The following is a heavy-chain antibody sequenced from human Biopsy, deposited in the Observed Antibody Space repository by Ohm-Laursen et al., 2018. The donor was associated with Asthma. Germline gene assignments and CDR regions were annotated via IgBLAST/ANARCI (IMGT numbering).Heavy chain of an antibody. CDR1: GGSISSNFYY. V-gene: IGHV4-61*01. CDR3: ARDRGGTYGRTFES. Sequence: GTLSLTCTVSGGSISSNFYYWSWIRQPPGKGLESLGHVYYSGSTNYNPSLKSRVTISIDASKNQFSLKLTSVTAADTAVYYCARDRGGTYGRTFESWGQGTLVTVSS. D-gene: IGHD1-26*01. CDR2: VYYSGST. J-gene: IGHJ4*02.